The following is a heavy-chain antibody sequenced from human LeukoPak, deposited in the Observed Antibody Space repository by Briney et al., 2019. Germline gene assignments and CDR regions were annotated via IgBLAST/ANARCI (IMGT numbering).Heavy chain of an antibody. V-gene: IGHV3-66*01. J-gene: IGHJ3*01. CDR1: GFTVSNNY. Sequence: GGSLRLSCAASGFTVSNNYMSWVRQAPGKGLEWVSIIYSGGSTFYADSVKGRFTISRDNSQNTLYLQMNSLRTEDTAVYYCARDSGAITDAFDLWGQGTMVTASS. CDR3: ARDSGAITDAFDL. CDR2: IYSGGST. D-gene: IGHD1-14*01.